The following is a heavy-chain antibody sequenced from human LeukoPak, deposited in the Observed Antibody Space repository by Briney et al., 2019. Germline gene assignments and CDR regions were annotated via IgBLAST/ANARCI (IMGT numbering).Heavy chain of an antibody. Sequence: GGSLRLSCAASGFTFSIYAMHWVRQAPGKRLEWVAVISYDGSNKYYADSVKGRFTISRDNAKNSLYLQMNSLRAEDTALYYCVKDTGSYGEFDYWGQGALVTVSS. CDR3: VKDTGSYGEFDY. CDR1: GFTFSIYA. J-gene: IGHJ4*02. V-gene: IGHV3-30-3*01. D-gene: IGHD3-10*01. CDR2: ISYDGSNK.